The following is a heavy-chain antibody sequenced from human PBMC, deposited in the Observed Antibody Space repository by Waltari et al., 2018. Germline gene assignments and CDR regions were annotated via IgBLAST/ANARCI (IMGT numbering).Heavy chain of an antibody. D-gene: IGHD2-15*01. V-gene: IGHV3-21*01. CDR2: ISSSSSYI. CDR1: GFTFSSYS. CDR3: ATYGPVVY. Sequence: EVQLVESGGGLVKPGGSLRLSCAASGFTFSSYSMNWVRQAPGKGLEWVASISSSSSYIYYADAVKGRFTISRDNAKNSLYLQMNSLRAEDTAVYYCATYGPVVYWGQGTLVTVSS. J-gene: IGHJ4*02.